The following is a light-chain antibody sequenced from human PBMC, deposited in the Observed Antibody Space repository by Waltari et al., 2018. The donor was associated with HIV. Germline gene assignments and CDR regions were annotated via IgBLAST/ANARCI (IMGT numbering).Light chain of an antibody. CDR3: QQYGSSPYT. Sequence: QSVSSSYLAWYQQKPGQAPRLLIYGASSRATGIPDRFSGSGSGTDFTLTISRLEPEDFAVYYCQQYGSSPYTFGQGTKLEIK. V-gene: IGKV3-20*01. CDR2: GAS. CDR1: QSVSSSY. J-gene: IGKJ2*01.